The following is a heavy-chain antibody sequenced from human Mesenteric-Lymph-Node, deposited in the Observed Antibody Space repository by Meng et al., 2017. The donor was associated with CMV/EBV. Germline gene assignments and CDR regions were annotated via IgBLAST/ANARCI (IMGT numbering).Heavy chain of an antibody. D-gene: IGHD1-26*01. V-gene: IGHV4-39*07. CDR2: IYNSGNT. CDR1: GGSIRSTTYF. J-gene: IGHJ4*02. CDR3: ASWWEDNFDY. Sequence: SETLSLTCTVSGGSIRSTTYFWGWIRQPPGKGLEWIGSIYNSGNTNYNPSLKSRVTISVDTSKNQFSLKLSSVTAADTAVYYCASWWEDNFDYWGQGTLVTVSS.